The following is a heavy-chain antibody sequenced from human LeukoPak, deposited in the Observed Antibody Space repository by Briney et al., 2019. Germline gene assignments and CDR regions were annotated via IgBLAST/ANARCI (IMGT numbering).Heavy chain of an antibody. CDR1: GASVSSGDYH. J-gene: IGHJ4*02. CDR2: HNQNP. Sequence: PSETLFLTCTVSGASVSSGDYHWSWVRQAPGKGLEWIGHNQNPSYSPSLKSRVVISIHTSRNQFSLTLNTVTAADTATYFCVTYFVNGGGRGHWGPGALVTVSS. V-gene: IGHV4-61*08. CDR3: VTYFVNGGGRGH. D-gene: IGHD3-9*01.